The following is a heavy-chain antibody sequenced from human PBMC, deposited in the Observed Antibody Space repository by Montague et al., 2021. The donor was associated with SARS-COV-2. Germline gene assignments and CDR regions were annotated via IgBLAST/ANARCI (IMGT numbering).Heavy chain of an antibody. J-gene: IGHJ5*02. Sequence: SLRLSCAASGFSFSAYAMSWVRQAPGKGLKWVSAITPGGDIPYYADSVRGRFTIFRDNARNTVYLQMDSLRVEDTAVYYCVKETYGSFDPWGLGTLVTVSS. V-gene: IGHV3-23*01. CDR1: GFSFSAYA. D-gene: IGHD5-24*01. CDR2: ITPGGDIP. CDR3: VKETYGSFDP.